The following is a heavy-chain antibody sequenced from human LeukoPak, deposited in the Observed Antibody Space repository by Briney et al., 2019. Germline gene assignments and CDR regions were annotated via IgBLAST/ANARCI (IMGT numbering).Heavy chain of an antibody. D-gene: IGHD2-2*01. Sequence: SVKVSCKASGGTFSSYAISWVRQAPGQGLEWMGRIIPILGIANYAQKFQGRVTITADKSTSTAYMELSSLRSEDTAVYYCARDECGSTSCYQYPNWFDPWGQGTLVTVSS. V-gene: IGHV1-69*04. CDR2: IIPILGIA. CDR1: GGTFSSYA. CDR3: ARDECGSTSCYQYPNWFDP. J-gene: IGHJ5*02.